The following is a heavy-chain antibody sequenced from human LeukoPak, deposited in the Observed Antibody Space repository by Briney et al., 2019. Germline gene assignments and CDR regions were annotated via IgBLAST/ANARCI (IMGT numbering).Heavy chain of an antibody. CDR3: VRDGFPTSYPRRPRNFDY. CDR2: IKQDGSEK. V-gene: IGHV3-7*01. J-gene: IGHJ4*02. D-gene: IGHD2-21*01. CDR1: GFTFSSYW. Sequence: PGGSLRLSCAASGFTFSSYWMSWVRQAPGKGLEWVANIKQDGSEKYYVDSVKGRFTISRDNAKNSLYLQMNSLRAEDTAVYYCVRDGFPTSYPRRPRNFDYWGQGTLVTVSS.